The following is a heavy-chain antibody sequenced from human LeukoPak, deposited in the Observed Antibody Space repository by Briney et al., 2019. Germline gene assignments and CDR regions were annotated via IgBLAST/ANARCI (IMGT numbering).Heavy chain of an antibody. J-gene: IGHJ4*02. CDR3: ARVIAEYGGYVDY. CDR2: INHSGST. CDR1: GGSFSGYY. V-gene: IGHV4-34*01. D-gene: IGHD4/OR15-4a*01. Sequence: SETLSLTCAVYGGSFSGYYWSWIRQPPGKGLEWFGEINHSGSTNYNPSLKSRVTISVDTSKNQFSLKLSSVTAADTAVYYCARVIAEYGGYVDYWGQGTLVTVSS.